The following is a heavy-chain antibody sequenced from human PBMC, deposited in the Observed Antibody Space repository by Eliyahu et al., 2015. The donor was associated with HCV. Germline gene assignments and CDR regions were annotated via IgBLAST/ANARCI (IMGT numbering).Heavy chain of an antibody. J-gene: IGHJ5*02. CDR2: ITSSGSYT. CDR1: GFTFXDYS. Sequence: QVQLVEFGGGLVXPGGSLRLSCAASGFTFXDYSMXWXRQAPGXGLEWVSYITSSGSYTNYADSVKGRFTISRDNAENSLYLQMNRLRAEDTAVYYCARETVGSSWPNWFDPWGQGTLVTVSS. D-gene: IGHD6-13*01. CDR3: ARETVGSSWPNWFDP. V-gene: IGHV3-11*05.